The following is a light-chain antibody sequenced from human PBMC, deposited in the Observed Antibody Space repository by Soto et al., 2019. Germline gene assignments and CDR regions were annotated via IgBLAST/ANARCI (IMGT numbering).Light chain of an antibody. J-gene: IGKJ3*01. CDR2: DAS. V-gene: IGKV1-33*01. CDR3: QHYENLPFT. CDR1: QDITIY. Sequence: DIQMTQSPSSLSASVGDRVTITCQASQDITIYLNWYQQRPGRAPKLLIYDASTLETGVPSRFSESGSGTDFTFTISSLQPEDIATYYCQHYENLPFTFGPGTKVDI.